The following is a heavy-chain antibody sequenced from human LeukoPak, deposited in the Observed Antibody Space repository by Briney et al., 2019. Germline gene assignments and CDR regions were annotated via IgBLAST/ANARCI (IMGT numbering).Heavy chain of an antibody. J-gene: IGHJ4*02. D-gene: IGHD2-2*01. V-gene: IGHV4-39*01. CDR1: GGSISSSSYY. CDR2: IYYSGST. Sequence: SETLSLTCTVSGGSISSSSYYWGWIRQPPGEGLEWIGSIYYSGSTYYNPSLKSRVTISVDTSKNQFSLKLSSVTAADTAVYYCARHRIVVVPAATFDFWGQGTLVTVSS. CDR3: ARHRIVVVPAATFDF.